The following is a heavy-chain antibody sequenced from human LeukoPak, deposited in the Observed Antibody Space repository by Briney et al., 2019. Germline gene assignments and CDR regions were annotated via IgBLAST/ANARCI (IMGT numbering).Heavy chain of an antibody. CDR1: GGTFSSYA. V-gene: IGHV1-69*05. J-gene: IGHJ4*02. CDR2: IIPIFGTA. Sequence: SVKVSCKASGGTFSSYAISWVRQAPGQGLEWMGGIIPIFGTANYAQKFQGRVTITTDESTSTAYMELSSLRSEDTAVYYCARADYGDYGGFDYWGQGTLVTVSS. D-gene: IGHD4-17*01. CDR3: ARADYGDYGGFDY.